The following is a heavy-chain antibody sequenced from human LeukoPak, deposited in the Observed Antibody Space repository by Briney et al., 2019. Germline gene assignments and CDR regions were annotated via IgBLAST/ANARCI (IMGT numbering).Heavy chain of an antibody. D-gene: IGHD4/OR15-4a*01. V-gene: IGHV4-39*02. Sequence: SETLSLTCSVSGGSITSSSYYWGWIRQPPEKGLEWIGSIYYTGGTYYSPSLKSRVTTSVDTSKNQFSLKLSSVTAADTAVYYCARERRRGTMVRYFDLWGRGTLVTVSS. CDR2: IYYTGGT. J-gene: IGHJ2*01. CDR1: GGSITSSSYY. CDR3: ARERRRGTMVRYFDL.